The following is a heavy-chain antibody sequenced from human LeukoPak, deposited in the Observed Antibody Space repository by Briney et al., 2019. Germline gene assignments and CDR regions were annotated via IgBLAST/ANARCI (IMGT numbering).Heavy chain of an antibody. J-gene: IGHJ4*02. Sequence: GASVKVSCKASGYTFTGYYMHWVRQAPGQGLEWMGWINPNSGGTNYAQKFQGRVTMTRDTSISTAYMELSRLRSDDTAVYYCAREPTRKSGYDYYFDYWGQGTLVTVSS. V-gene: IGHV1-2*02. CDR1: GYTFTGYY. D-gene: IGHD5-12*01. CDR2: INPNSGGT. CDR3: AREPTRKSGYDYYFDY.